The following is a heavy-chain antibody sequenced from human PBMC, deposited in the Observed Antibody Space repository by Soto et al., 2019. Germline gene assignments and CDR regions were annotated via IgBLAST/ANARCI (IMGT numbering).Heavy chain of an antibody. V-gene: IGHV3-30*18. J-gene: IGHJ6*02. CDR3: AKSTYYYDSSGYYHLWYYYGMDV. Sequence: QVQLVESGGGVVQPGRSLRLSCAASGFTFSSYGMHWVRQAPGEGWEWVQVISYGESNKYYADSLKGRFTISRDNSKNTLYLQMNSLRAEDTAVYYCAKSTYYYDSSGYYHLWYYYGMDVWGQGTTVTVSS. D-gene: IGHD3-22*01. CDR2: ISYGESNK. CDR1: GFTFSSYG.